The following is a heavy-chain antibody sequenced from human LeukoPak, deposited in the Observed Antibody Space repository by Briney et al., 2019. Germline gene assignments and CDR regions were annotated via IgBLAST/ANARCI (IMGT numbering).Heavy chain of an antibody. V-gene: IGHV3-30*18. CDR3: AKDYGGTNWFDP. Sequence: GSLRLSCAASGFTFSSYGMRWVRQAPGKGLEWVAVISYDGSNKYYADSVKGRFTISRDNSKNTLYLQMNSLRAEDTAVYYCAKDYGGTNWFDPWGQGTLVTVSS. D-gene: IGHD4-23*01. CDR1: GFTFSSYG. J-gene: IGHJ5*02. CDR2: ISYDGSNK.